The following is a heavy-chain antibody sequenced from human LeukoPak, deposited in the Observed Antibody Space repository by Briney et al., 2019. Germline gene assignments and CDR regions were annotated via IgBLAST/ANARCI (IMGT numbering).Heavy chain of an antibody. V-gene: IGHV3-48*03. J-gene: IGHJ3*02. CDR2: ISSSGTTI. D-gene: IGHD5-24*01. CDR1: GFTFSSFE. CDR3: ARDHRDGYNAGDTFDI. Sequence: PGGSLRLSCAASGFTFSSFEMNWARQAPGKGLEWISYISSSGTTIYYADSAKGRFTISRDNAKNSLYLQMNSLRAEDTAVYYCARDHRDGYNAGDTFDIWGQGTMVTVSS.